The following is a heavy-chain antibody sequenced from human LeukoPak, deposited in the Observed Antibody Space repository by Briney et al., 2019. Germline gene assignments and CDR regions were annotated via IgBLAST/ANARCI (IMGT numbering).Heavy chain of an antibody. CDR1: GGSFSGYY. J-gene: IGHJ5*02. CDR2: INHSGST. Sequence: SETLSLTCAVYGGSFSGYYWSWIRQPPGKGLKWIGEINHSGSTNYNPSLKSRVTISVDTSKNQFSLKLSSVTAADTVVYYCARGQGRRSTRSWFDPWGQGTLVTVSS. V-gene: IGHV4-34*01. D-gene: IGHD3-10*01. CDR3: ARGQGRRSTRSWFDP.